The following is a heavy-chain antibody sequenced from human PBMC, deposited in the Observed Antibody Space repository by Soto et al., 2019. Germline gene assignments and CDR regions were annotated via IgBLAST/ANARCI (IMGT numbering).Heavy chain of an antibody. J-gene: IGHJ4*02. CDR2: ISYDGSNK. CDR3: ARPRRIQLCLLFDY. V-gene: IGHV3-30-3*01. Sequence: GESLKISCAASGFTFSSYAMHWVRQAPGKGLEWVAVISYDGSNKYYADSVKGRFTISRDNSKNTLYLQMNSLRAEDTAVYYCARPRRIQLCLLFDYWGQETL. CDR1: GFTFSSYA. D-gene: IGHD5-18*01.